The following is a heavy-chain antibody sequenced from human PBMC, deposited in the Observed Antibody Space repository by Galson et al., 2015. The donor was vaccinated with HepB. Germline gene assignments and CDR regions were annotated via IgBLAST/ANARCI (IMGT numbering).Heavy chain of an antibody. D-gene: IGHD3-10*02. CDR3: AGAYVSSWFDY. CDR2: ISSSSSTI. CDR1: GFTFTTYS. J-gene: IGHJ5*01. V-gene: IGHV3-48*01. Sequence: SLRLSCAASGFTFTTYSMNWVRQAPGKGLEWVSYISSSSSTIYYADSVKGRFTISRDNAKNSLYLQMNSLRAEDTAVYYCAGAYVSSWFDYWGQGTLVTVSS.